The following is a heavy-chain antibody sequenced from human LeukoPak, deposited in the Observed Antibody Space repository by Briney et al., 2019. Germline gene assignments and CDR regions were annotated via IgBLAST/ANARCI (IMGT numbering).Heavy chain of an antibody. CDR1: GGSISSYY. J-gene: IGHJ6*02. Sequence: SETLSLTCTVSGGSISSYYWSWIRQPPGKGLEWIGYIYYSGSTNYNPSLKSRVTISVDTSKNQFSLKLSSVTAADTAVYYCARRYSYGMDVWGQGTTVTVSS. CDR2: IYYSGST. CDR3: ARRYSYGMDV. V-gene: IGHV4-59*01.